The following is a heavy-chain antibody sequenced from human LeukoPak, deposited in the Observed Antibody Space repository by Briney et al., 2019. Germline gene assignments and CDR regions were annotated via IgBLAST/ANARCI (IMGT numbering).Heavy chain of an antibody. CDR2: IYSGGST. Sequence: GGSLRLSCAASGFTFSSYWMSWVRQAPGKGLEWVSVIYSGGSTYYADSVKGRFTISRDNSKNTLYLQMNSLRAEDTAVYYCARDSYYSSSPLGFDYWGQGTLVTVSS. CDR3: ARDSYYSSSPLGFDY. J-gene: IGHJ4*02. D-gene: IGHD6-6*01. CDR1: GFTFSSYW. V-gene: IGHV3-53*01.